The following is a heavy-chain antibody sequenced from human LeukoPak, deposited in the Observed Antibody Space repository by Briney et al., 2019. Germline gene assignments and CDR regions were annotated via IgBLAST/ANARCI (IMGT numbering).Heavy chain of an antibody. CDR3: ARGIESYGDYGY. V-gene: IGHV4-61*10. D-gene: IGHD4-17*01. J-gene: IGHJ4*02. Sequence: PSETLSLTCTVSGGSFTSGNYYGNWIRQPAGKGLEWIAYMYNSGSTNYNPSLKSRVTISIDTYKNQFSLKLSSLTAADTAIYYCARGIESYGDYGYWGQGILVTVSS. CDR2: MYNSGST. CDR1: GGSFTSGNYY.